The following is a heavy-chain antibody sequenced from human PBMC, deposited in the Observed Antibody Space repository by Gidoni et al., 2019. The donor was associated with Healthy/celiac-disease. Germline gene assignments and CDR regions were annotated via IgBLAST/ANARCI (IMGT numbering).Heavy chain of an antibody. V-gene: IGHV4-34*01. CDR1: GGSFSGYY. J-gene: IGHJ5*02. Sequence: QVQLQQWRAGLLTPSETLSPTSAVYGGSFSGYYWRWIRQPPGKGLEWIGEINQSGSTNNNPTLKSRVTISVETSKNQFSLKLSSVTAADTAVYYCARGRRLDPWGQGTLVTVSS. CDR2: INQSGST. CDR3: ARGRRLDP.